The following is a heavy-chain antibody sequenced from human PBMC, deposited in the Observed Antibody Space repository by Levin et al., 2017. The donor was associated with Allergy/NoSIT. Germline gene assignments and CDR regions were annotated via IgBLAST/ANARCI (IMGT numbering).Heavy chain of an antibody. Sequence: PGGSLRLSCTVSGGSISSYYWSWIRQPPGKGLEWIGYIYYSGSTNYNPSLKSRVTISVDTSKNQFSLKLSSVTAADTAVYYCARLRTPGDGFDPWGQGTLVTVSS. J-gene: IGHJ5*02. CDR1: GGSISSYY. CDR2: IYYSGST. V-gene: IGHV4-59*01. D-gene: IGHD4-17*01. CDR3: ARLRTPGDGFDP.